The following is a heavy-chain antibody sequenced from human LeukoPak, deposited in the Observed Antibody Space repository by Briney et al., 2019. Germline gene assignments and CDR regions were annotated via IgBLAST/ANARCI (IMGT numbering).Heavy chain of an antibody. D-gene: IGHD3-10*01. CDR3: ASSYGSGSYYNVGY. CDR1: GYTFTSYN. J-gene: IGHJ4*02. V-gene: IGHV1-8*01. Sequence: ASVKVSCKASGYTFTSYNINWVRQATGQGLEWMGWMNPNSGNTGYAQKFQGRVTMTRNTSISTAYMELSSLRSEDTAVYYCASSYGSGSYYNVGYWGQGTLVTVSS. CDR2: MNPNSGNT.